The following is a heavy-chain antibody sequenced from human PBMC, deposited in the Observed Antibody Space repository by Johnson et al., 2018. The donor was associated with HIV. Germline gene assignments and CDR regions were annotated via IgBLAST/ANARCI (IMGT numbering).Heavy chain of an antibody. D-gene: IGHD6-13*01. CDR1: GFTFSSYG. Sequence: EQLVESGGGVVQPGGSLRLSCAASGFTFSSYGMHWVRQAPGKGLEWVGRIKSKSDGGTSDYAAPVKARFTISRDDSKNTLYLQMNSLKTEDTAVYYCTTDPIAAAGPDAFDIWGQGTVVTVSS. CDR2: IKSKSDGGTS. V-gene: IGHV3-15*01. J-gene: IGHJ3*02. CDR3: TTDPIAAAGPDAFDI.